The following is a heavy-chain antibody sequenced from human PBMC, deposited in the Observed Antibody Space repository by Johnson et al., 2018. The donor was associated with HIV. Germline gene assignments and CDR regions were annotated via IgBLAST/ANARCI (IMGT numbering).Heavy chain of an antibody. CDR1: GIIVTGNF. D-gene: IGHD1-14*01. CDR3: ARDDRPDGFDI. Sequence: MLLVESGGGLVQPGGSLRLSCAASGIIVTGNFMSWVRQAPGKGLEWVSVINAGGDTYYADSVKGRFTISRDRSKNTVSLQMNSLRVDDTAVYYCARDDRPDGFDIWGQGTMVTVSS. J-gene: IGHJ3*02. CDR2: INAGGDT. V-gene: IGHV3-66*01.